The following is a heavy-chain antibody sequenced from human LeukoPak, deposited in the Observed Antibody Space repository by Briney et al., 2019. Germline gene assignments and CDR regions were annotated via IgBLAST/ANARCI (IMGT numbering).Heavy chain of an antibody. CDR2: ISGSGGSS. V-gene: IGHV3-23*01. Sequence: GGSLRLSCAASGXTFSSYAISWVRQAPGKGLEWVSTISGSGGSSYSADSVKGWFTISRDNSKNTLYLQMNRLRAEDTAVYYCAKDGADYGVYRGYFDYWGQGTLVTVSS. CDR3: AKDGADYGVYRGYFDY. D-gene: IGHD4-17*01. CDR1: GXTFSSYA. J-gene: IGHJ4*02.